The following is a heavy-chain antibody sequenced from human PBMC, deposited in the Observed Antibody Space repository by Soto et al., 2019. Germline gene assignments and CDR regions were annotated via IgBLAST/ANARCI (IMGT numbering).Heavy chain of an antibody. CDR1: GGPFSGYY. J-gene: IGHJ5*02. CDR3: ARVDIVTTNWFDP. Sequence: PSETLSLNCAVYGGPFSGYYWSWIRQPPGKRLEWIGEINHSGYTNYNPSLKSRVTISVDTPMNQFSLKLSSVTAADTAVYYCARVDIVTTNWFDPWGQGTLVTVSS. V-gene: IGHV4-34*01. D-gene: IGHD5-12*01. CDR2: INHSGYT.